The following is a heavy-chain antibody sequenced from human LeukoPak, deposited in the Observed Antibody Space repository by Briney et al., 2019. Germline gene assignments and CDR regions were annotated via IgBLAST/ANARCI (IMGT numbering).Heavy chain of an antibody. J-gene: IGHJ4*02. Sequence: GGSLRLSWAASGFTFSSYAMSWVRQAPGKGLEGVSAISGSGGSTYYPDSVKGRFTISRDNSKNTLYLQINSLRAEDTAVYYCARSRGYSYGYYYFDYWGQGTLVTVSS. CDR3: ARSRGYSYGYYYFDY. CDR1: GFTFSSYA. CDR2: ISGSGGST. D-gene: IGHD5-18*01. V-gene: IGHV3-23*01.